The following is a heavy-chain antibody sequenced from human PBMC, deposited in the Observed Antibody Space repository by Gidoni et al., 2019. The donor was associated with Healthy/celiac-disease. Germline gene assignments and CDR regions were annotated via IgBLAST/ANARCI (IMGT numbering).Heavy chain of an antibody. Sequence: EVQLLESGGGLVQPGGSLSLSCAASGFTFSIYAMSWVRQAPGKGLEWVSAISGSGGSTYYADSVKGRFTISRDNSKNTLYLQMNSLRAEDTAVYYCAKDLGDTAMVPNWFDYWGQGTLVTVSS. CDR3: AKDLGDTAMVPNWFDY. CDR2: ISGSGGST. J-gene: IGHJ4*02. CDR1: GFTFSIYA. D-gene: IGHD5-18*01. V-gene: IGHV3-23*01.